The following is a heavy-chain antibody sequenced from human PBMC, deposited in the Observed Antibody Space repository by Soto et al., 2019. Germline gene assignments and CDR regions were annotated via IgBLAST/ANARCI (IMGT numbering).Heavy chain of an antibody. CDR3: ARGPSGDKVDY. Sequence: PSETQSLTCPFSGFSISSAYYYWSWIRQPPGKGLEWIGHIYDSGSTYSNPSLQSQVTISMDTSKNQFSLKLSSVTAADTAVYYCARGPSGDKVDYWGQGTLVTVS. CDR1: GFSISSAYYY. J-gene: IGHJ4*02. V-gene: IGHV4-30-4*01. CDR2: IYDSGST. D-gene: IGHD7-27*01.